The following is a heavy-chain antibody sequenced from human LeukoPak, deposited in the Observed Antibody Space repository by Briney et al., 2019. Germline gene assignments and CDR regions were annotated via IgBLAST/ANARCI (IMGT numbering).Heavy chain of an antibody. CDR2: IKRKRDGGTT. CDR3: TTVTMVRDYDY. V-gene: IGHV3-15*01. CDR1: GFSFSDDW. D-gene: IGHD3-10*01. Sequence: GGSLRLSCAASGFSFSDDWMSWVRQAPGKGLEWVGRIKRKRDGGTTDYAAPVKGRFTISRDDSKNMLYLEMNSLKIEDTAVYYCTTVTMVRDYDYWGQGTLVTVSS. J-gene: IGHJ4*02.